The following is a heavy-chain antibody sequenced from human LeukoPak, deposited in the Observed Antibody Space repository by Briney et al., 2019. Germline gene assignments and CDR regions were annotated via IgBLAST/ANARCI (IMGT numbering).Heavy chain of an antibody. J-gene: IGHJ4*02. CDR3: AREGNPVETIKNYFDY. V-gene: IGHV1-69*13. CDR2: IIPIFGTA. D-gene: IGHD1-14*01. Sequence: SVKVSCRASGGTFSSYAISWVRQAPGQGLEWMGGIIPIFGTANYAQKFQGRVTITADESTSTAYMELSSLRSEDTAVYYCAREGNPVETIKNYFDYWGQGTLVTVSS. CDR1: GGTFSSYA.